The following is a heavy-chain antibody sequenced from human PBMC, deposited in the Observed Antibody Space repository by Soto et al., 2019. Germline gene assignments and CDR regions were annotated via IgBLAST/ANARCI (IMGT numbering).Heavy chain of an antibody. CDR3: AREDY. V-gene: IGHV3-30-3*01. Sequence: QVQLVESGGGVVQPGRSRRLSCEALGFTFSGYAMHWVRQAPGKGLEWVAVISYDGSNKYYADSVKGRFTISRDNSKNTLYLQMNSLRAEDTAVYYCAREDYWGQGTLVTVSS. J-gene: IGHJ4*02. CDR1: GFTFSGYA. CDR2: ISYDGSNK.